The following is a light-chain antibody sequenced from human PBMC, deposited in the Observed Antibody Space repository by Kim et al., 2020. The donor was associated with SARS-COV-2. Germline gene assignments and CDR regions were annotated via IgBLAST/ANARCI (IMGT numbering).Light chain of an antibody. CDR1: QSISSV. CDR3: QQTYNNPLT. CDR2: DAS. V-gene: IGKV1D-13*01. Sequence: AIQLTQSPSSLSASVGDRVTITCRASQSISSVLAWYQHKPGKAPKLLIYDASTLQSGVPSRFSGSGSGTNFTLTISSLQPDDFATYFCQQTYNNPLTFGQGTKVDIK. J-gene: IGKJ1*01.